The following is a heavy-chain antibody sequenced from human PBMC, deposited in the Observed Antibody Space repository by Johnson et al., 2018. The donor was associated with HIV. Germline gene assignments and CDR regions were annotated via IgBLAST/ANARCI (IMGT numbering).Heavy chain of an antibody. CDR1: GFTFSNYA. Sequence: VQLMESGGGLVQPGGSLRLSCAASGFTFSNYAMTWVRHVAGKGLEWVSVISSNGGGTYYADSVEGRFAISRDKSKNTLYLQMNSLRAEDSAVYYCALSGSCWSAFDIWGQGTMVTVSS. CDR3: ALSGSCWSAFDI. D-gene: IGHD6-19*01. V-gene: IGHV3-23*01. J-gene: IGHJ3*02. CDR2: ISSNGGGT.